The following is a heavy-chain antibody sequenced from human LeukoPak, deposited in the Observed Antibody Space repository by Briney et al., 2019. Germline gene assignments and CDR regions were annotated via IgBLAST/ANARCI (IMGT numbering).Heavy chain of an antibody. CDR2: IYYSGST. V-gene: IGHV4-59*01. J-gene: IGHJ3*02. CDR1: GGSISSYY. CDR3: SRTTVVGGSTGVFDI. D-gene: IGHD1-26*01. Sequence: SETLSLTCTVSGGSISSYYWSWIRQPPGKGLEWIGYIYYSGSTNYNPSLKSRVTISVDTSKNQFSLKVSSVTAADTAVYFCSRTTVVGGSTGVFDIWGQGTMVTVSS.